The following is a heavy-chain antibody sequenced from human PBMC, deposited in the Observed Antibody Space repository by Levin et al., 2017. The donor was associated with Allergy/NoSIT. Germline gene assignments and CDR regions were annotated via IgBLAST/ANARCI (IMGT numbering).Heavy chain of an antibody. CDR1: GFTFSNAW. CDR3: TTDSPLRDIVLVPAGGP. D-gene: IGHD2-2*01. CDR2: IKSKTDGGTT. Sequence: GESLKISCAASGFTFSNAWMNWVRQAPGKGLEWVGRIKSKTDGGTTDYAAPVKGRFTISRDDSKNTLYLQMNSLKTEDTAVYYCTTDSPLRDIVLVPAGGPWGQGTLVTVSS. V-gene: IGHV3-15*07. J-gene: IGHJ5*02.